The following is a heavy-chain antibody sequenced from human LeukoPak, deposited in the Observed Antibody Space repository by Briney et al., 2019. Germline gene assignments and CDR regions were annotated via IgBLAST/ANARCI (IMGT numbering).Heavy chain of an antibody. D-gene: IGHD6-19*01. Sequence: GGSLRLSCAASGFTFSTYWMHWVRQAPGKGLVWVSRINTDASSTFYADSVKGRFTISRDNAKNTLYLQMNSLRAEDAAVYFCGGSTSSGSLGYWGQGTLVSASS. J-gene: IGHJ4*02. CDR3: GGSTSSGSLGY. V-gene: IGHV3-74*01. CDR2: INTDASST. CDR1: GFTFSTYW.